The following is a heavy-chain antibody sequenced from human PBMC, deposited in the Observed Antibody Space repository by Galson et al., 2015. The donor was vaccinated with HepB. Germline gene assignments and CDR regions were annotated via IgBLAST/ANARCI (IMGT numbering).Heavy chain of an antibody. J-gene: IGHJ6*02. CDR3: ARVRQMVNYYYYYGMDV. D-gene: IGHD6-13*01. V-gene: IGHV3-30*02. CDR1: GFTFSSYG. Sequence: SLRLSCAASGFTFSSYGMHWVRQAPGKGLEWVAFIRYDGSNKYYADSVKGRFTISRDNSKNTLYLQMNSLRAEDTAVYYCARVRQMVNYYYYYGMDVWGQGTTVTVSS. CDR2: IRYDGSNK.